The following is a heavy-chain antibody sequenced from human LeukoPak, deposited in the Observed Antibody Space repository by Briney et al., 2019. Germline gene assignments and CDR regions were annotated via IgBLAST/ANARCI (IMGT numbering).Heavy chain of an antibody. V-gene: IGHV4-39*01. CDR1: GGSINSRSDY. CDR3: ARRPGEYGGNDFDY. CDR2: IYYSGST. Sequence: SETLSLTCTVSGGSINSRSDYWGWIRQPPGKGLEWIGSIYYSGSTHYNPSLKSRVTMSIDTSKNQFSLKLSSVTAADTAVYYCARRPGEYGGNDFDYWGQGTLVTVSS. J-gene: IGHJ4*02. D-gene: IGHD4/OR15-4a*01.